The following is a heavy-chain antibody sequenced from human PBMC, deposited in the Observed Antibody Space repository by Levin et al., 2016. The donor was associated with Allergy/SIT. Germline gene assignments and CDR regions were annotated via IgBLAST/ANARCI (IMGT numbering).Heavy chain of an antibody. CDR3: ARVTARRTPRRYYFDY. D-gene: IGHD6-6*01. V-gene: IGHV1-8*01. CDR2: MNPNSGNT. CDR1: GYTFTSYD. J-gene: IGHJ4*02. Sequence: ASVKVSCKASGYTFTSYDINWVRQATGQGLEWMGWMNPNSGNTGYAQKFQGRVTMTRNTSISTAYMELSSLRSEDTAVYYCARVTARRTPRRYYFDYWGQGTLVTVSS.